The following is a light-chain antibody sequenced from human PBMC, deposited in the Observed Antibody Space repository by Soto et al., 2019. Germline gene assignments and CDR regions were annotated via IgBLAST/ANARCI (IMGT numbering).Light chain of an antibody. CDR2: DVS. J-gene: IGLJ1*01. Sequence: QSVLTQPRSVSGSPGQSVTISCTGTSSDVGGYNYVSWYQQHPGKAPKLMIYDVSKRPSGVPDRFSGSKSGNTASLTISGLQAEDEADYSCCSYAGSYTLGVFGTGTKVNV. CDR1: SSDVGGYNY. V-gene: IGLV2-11*01. CDR3: CSYAGSYTLGV.